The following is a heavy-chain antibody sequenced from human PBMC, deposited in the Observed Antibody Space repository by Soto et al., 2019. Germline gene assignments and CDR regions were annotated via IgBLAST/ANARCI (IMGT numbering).Heavy chain of an antibody. D-gene: IGHD1-26*01. J-gene: IGHJ4*02. CDR3: AMAGELYYFDY. CDR1: GFTFSHYA. CDR2: ISSSGSST. Sequence: EVQLLESGGGLVQPGGSLRLSCAASGFTFSHYAMSWVRQAPGKSLEWVSSISSSGSSTYYADSVKGQVTISTDHSKNILYLQMDNLKVEDTAIYYCAMAGELYYFDYRGQGTLVSVSS. V-gene: IGHV3-23*01.